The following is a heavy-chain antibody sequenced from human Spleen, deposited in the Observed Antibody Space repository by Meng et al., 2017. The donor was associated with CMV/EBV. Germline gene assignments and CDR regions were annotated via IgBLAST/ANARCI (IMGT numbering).Heavy chain of an antibody. D-gene: IGHD4-17*01. J-gene: IGHJ4*02. CDR1: GFTFDDHA. CDR3: VRDRNYGVYLGSDY. CDR2: ISWNSGNI. Sequence: GGSLRLSCAASGFTFDDHAMHWVRQAPGKGLEWVSGISWNSGNIGYADSVKGRFTISRDNAKNSLYLQMDNLGTEDTALYYCVRDRNYGVYLGSDYWGRGTLVTVSS. V-gene: IGHV3-9*01.